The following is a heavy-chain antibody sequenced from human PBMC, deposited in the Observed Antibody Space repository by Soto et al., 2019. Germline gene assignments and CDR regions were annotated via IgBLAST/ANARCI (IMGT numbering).Heavy chain of an antibody. V-gene: IGHV1-69*01. CDR2: IIPIFGTA. CDR1: GGTFSSYA. CDR3: ARDLVVTAGVWFDP. J-gene: IGHJ5*02. D-gene: IGHD2-21*02. Sequence: QVQLVQSGAEVKKPGSSVKVSCKASGGTFSSYAISWVRQAPGQGLEWMGGIIPIFGTANYAQKFQGRVTITADESTSTAYMELSSLRSEDTSVYYCARDLVVTAGVWFDPWGQGTLVTVSS.